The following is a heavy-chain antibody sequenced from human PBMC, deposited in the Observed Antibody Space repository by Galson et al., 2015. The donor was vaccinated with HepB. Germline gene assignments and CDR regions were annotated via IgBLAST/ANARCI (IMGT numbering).Heavy chain of an antibody. J-gene: IGHJ6*02. CDR3: ARDNVTRWLHYYGMDV. Sequence: SLRLSCAASGFTFSSYGMHWVRQAPGKGLEWVAVIWYDGSNKYYADSVKGRFTISRDNSKNTLYLQMNSLRAEDTAVYYCARDNVTRWLHYYGMDVWGQGTTVTVSS. V-gene: IGHV3-33*01. CDR1: GFTFSSYG. D-gene: IGHD5-24*01. CDR2: IWYDGSNK.